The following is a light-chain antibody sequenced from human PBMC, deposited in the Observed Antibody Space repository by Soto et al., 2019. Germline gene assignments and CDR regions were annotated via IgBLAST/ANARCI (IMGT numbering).Light chain of an antibody. J-gene: IGLJ1*01. CDR1: SSDVGGYNY. CDR3: CSYAGGPYV. V-gene: IGLV2-11*01. Sequence: QSALTQPRSLSGSPGQSVAISCTGTSSDVGGYNYVSWYQQHPGKVPKLIICDVSKRPSGVPDRFSGSKSGNTASLTISGLQAEDEADYYRCSYAGGPYVFGTGTKLTVL. CDR2: DVS.